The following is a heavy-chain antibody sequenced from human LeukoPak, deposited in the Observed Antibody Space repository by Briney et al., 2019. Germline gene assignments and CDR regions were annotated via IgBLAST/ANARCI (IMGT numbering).Heavy chain of an antibody. Sequence: KTSQTLSLTCTVSGGSISSGDYYWSWIRQPPGKGLEWIGYIYYSGSTYYNPSLKSRVTISVDTSKNQFSLKLSSVTAADTAVYYCARAYYGPPFHYYFDYWGQGTLVTVYS. CDR1: GGSISSGDYY. CDR2: IYYSGST. V-gene: IGHV4-30-4*01. CDR3: ARAYYGPPFHYYFDY. D-gene: IGHD3-10*01. J-gene: IGHJ4*02.